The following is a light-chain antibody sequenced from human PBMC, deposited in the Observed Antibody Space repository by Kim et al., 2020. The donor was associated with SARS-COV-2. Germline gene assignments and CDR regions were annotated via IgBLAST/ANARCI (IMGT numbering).Light chain of an antibody. Sequence: QSALTQPASVSGSPGQSITISCTGTSSDIGAYNCVSWYQQHPGRAPKLLIYDVNNRPSGVSNRFSGSKSGNTASLTISGLQAEDEADYYCCSYTTSTTDWVFGGGTKLTVL. CDR3: CSYTTSTTDWV. V-gene: IGLV2-14*03. CDR2: DVN. CDR1: SSDIGAYNC. J-gene: IGLJ3*02.